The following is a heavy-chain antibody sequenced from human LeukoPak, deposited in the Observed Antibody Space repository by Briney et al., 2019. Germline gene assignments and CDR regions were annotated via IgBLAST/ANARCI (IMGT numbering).Heavy chain of an antibody. D-gene: IGHD1-26*01. J-gene: IGHJ6*03. CDR2: ITSSSTYT. Sequence: GGSLRLSCAASGFSFSSYNMNWVRQTPGKGLEWVSSITSSSTYTFYADSVKGRFTISRDNARNSLYLQMNSLRAEDTAVYYCARDPYSGTYGGTYYYYMDVWGKRTTVTISS. CDR1: GFSFSSYN. CDR3: ARDPYSGTYGGTYYYYMDV. V-gene: IGHV3-21*01.